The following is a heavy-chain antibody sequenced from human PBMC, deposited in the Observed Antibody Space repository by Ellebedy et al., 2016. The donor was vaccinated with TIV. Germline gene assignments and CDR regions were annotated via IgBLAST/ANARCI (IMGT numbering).Heavy chain of an antibody. CDR2: TYYRSKWYH. Sequence: MPSETLSLTCAISGDSVSSNSATWNWIRQSPSRGLEWLGRTYYRSKWYHDYEVSVKSRITINPDTSKNQFSLQLNSVTPEDTAVYFCTRGGSSRGGGLDVWGQGTTVTVSS. CDR1: GDSVSSNSAT. CDR3: TRGGSSRGGGLDV. J-gene: IGHJ6*02. D-gene: IGHD6-6*01. V-gene: IGHV6-1*01.